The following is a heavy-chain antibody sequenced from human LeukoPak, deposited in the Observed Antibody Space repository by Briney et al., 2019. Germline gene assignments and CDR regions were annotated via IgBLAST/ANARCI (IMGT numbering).Heavy chain of an antibody. J-gene: IGHJ4*02. Sequence: SETLSLTCTVSGGSISSSSYYWGWIRQPPGKGLEWIGSIYYSGSTYYNPSLKSRVTISVDTSKNQFSLKLSSVTAADTAVYYCASPGWLGYCSGGSCYPEGWGQGTLVTVSS. CDR1: GGSISSSSYY. CDR3: ASPGWLGYCSGGSCYPEG. D-gene: IGHD2-15*01. V-gene: IGHV4-39*07. CDR2: IYYSGST.